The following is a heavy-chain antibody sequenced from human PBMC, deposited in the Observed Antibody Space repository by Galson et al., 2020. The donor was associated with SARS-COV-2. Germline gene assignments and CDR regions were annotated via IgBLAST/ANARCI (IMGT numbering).Heavy chain of an antibody. Sequence: KIGESLKISCGASGFTFSDYYMSWIRQAPGTGLEWVSWISSSGDTIYYADSVKGRFTISRDNAKNSLYLQMNSLRVEDTAVYYCARVSRGVIYYWGQGVIVTVSS. CDR2: ISSSGDTI. D-gene: IGHD3-10*01. CDR1: GFTFSDYY. V-gene: IGHV3-11*01. CDR3: ARVSRGVIYY. J-gene: IGHJ4*02.